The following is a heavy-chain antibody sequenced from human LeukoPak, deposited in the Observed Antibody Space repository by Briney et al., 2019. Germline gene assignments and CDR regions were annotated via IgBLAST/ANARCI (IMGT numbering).Heavy chain of an antibody. V-gene: IGHV4-59*11. D-gene: IGHD2-2*01. CDR3: ARGSVVPAASSLYYYMDV. CDR1: GGSISSHY. CDR2: IYYSGST. J-gene: IGHJ6*03. Sequence: SETLSLTCTVSGGSISSHYWSWIRQPPGKGLEWIGYIYYSGSTNYNPSLKSRVTISVDTSKNQFSLKLSSVTAADTAVYYCARGSVVPAASSLYYYMDVWGKGTTVTVSS.